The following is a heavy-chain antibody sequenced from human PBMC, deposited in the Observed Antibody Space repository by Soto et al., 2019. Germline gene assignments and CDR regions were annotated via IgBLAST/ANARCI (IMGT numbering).Heavy chain of an antibody. J-gene: IGHJ4*02. D-gene: IGHD1-26*01. CDR2: INPNSGGT. Sequence: ASVKVSCKASGYSFSGCYMHWVRQAPGQGLEWMGWINPNSGGTNYAQKFQGRVTMTRDTSISTAYMELSRLRSDDTAVYYCARALGIVGVPGYWGQGTLVTVSS. CDR3: ARALGIVGVPGY. CDR1: GYSFSGCY. V-gene: IGHV1-2*02.